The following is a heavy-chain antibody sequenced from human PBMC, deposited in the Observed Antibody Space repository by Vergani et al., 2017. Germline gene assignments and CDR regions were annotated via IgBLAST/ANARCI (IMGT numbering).Heavy chain of an antibody. Sequence: QVQLQESGPGLVKPSQTLSLTCTVSGGSISSYYWSWIRHPPGKGLEWIGYIYYSGSTNYNPSLKSRVTIAVDTSKNQFSLKLSSVTAADTAVYYCARAGRYCGGDCSNAFDIWGQGTMVTVSS. D-gene: IGHD2-21*02. CDR2: IYYSGST. J-gene: IGHJ3*02. CDR3: ARAGRYCGGDCSNAFDI. CDR1: GGSISSYY. V-gene: IGHV4-59*01.